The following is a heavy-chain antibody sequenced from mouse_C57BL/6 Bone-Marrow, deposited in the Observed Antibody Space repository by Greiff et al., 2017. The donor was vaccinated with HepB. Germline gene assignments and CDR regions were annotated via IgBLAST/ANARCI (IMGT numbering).Heavy chain of an antibody. Sequence: VQLKESGAELVRPGASVKLSCTASGFNIKDYYMHWVKQRPEQGLEWIGRIDPEDGDTEYAPKFQGKATMTADTSSNTAYLQLSSLTSEDTAVYYCTRVVGKINPFDYWGQGTTLTVSS. CDR3: TRVVGKINPFDY. D-gene: IGHD1-3*01. V-gene: IGHV14-1*01. J-gene: IGHJ2*01. CDR1: GFNIKDYY. CDR2: IDPEDGDT.